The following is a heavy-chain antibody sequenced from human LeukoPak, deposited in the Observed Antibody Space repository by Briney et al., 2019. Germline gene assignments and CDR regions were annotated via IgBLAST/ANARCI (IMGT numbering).Heavy chain of an antibody. D-gene: IGHD4-11*01. Sequence: PAETLSLTCAVSGGSISGYYWSWIRQPPGKGLEWIGYIYYRGSTSYNPSLTSRVTMSVDTSKNEISLKLSSVTAADTAVYYCARDGSDYSKGGDWFDPWGQGTLVTVS. J-gene: IGHJ5*02. CDR2: IYYRGST. V-gene: IGHV4-59*01. CDR1: GGSISGYY. CDR3: ARDGSDYSKGGDWFDP.